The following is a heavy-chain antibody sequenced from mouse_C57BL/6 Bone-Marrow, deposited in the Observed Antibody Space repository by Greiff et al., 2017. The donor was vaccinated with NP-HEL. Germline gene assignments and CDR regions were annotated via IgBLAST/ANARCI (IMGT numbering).Heavy chain of an antibody. CDR2: IYPRSGNT. Sequence: VQVVESGAELARPGASVKLSCKASGYTFTSYGISWVKQRTGQGLEWIGEIYPRSGNTYYNEKFKGKATLTADKSSSTAYMELRSLTSEDSAVYFCARFRTTVVANAMDYWGQGTSVTVSS. CDR3: ARFRTTVVANAMDY. CDR1: GYTFTSYG. D-gene: IGHD1-1*01. J-gene: IGHJ4*01. V-gene: IGHV1-81*01.